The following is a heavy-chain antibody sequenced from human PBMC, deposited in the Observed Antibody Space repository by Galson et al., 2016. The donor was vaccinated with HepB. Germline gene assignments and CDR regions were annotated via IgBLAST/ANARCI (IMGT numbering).Heavy chain of an antibody. D-gene: IGHD5-12*01. CDR2: ISGSGDTT. Sequence: LRLSCAASGFTFRSYAMSWVRQAPGKGLEWVSGISGSGDTTYYADSVKGRFTISRDNSKNTLFLQVNSLRAEDTAVYFCAKETHFYIGLSPFWGQGTLVTVSS. J-gene: IGHJ4*02. V-gene: IGHV3-23*01. CDR3: AKETHFYIGLSPF. CDR1: GFTFRSYA.